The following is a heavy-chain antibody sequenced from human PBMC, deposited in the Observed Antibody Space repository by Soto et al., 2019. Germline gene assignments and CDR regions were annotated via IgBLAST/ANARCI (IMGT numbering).Heavy chain of an antibody. Sequence: SVKVSCKASGGTFSSYAISWVRQAPGQGLEWMGGIIPIFGTANYAQKFQGRVTITADKSTSTAYMELSSLRSEDTAVYYCARAEGSDILTGSFGYWGQGTLVTVSS. D-gene: IGHD3-9*01. J-gene: IGHJ4*02. V-gene: IGHV1-69*06. CDR2: IIPIFGTA. CDR1: GGTFSSYA. CDR3: ARAEGSDILTGSFGY.